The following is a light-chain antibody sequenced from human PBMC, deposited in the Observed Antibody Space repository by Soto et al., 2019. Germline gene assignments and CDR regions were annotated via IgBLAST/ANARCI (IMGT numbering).Light chain of an antibody. J-gene: IGKJ2*01. V-gene: IGKV4-1*01. Sequence: DIVMTQSPDSLAVSLGERATINCKSSQSVLYSSNNKNYLAWFQQKPGQPPNLLIYWASTRESGVPDRFSGSGSGTYFTLTISSLQAKDLAIYYGKQYYTSPGFTLGQGTKLEIK. CDR2: WAS. CDR1: QSVLYSSNNKNY. CDR3: KQYYTSPGFT.